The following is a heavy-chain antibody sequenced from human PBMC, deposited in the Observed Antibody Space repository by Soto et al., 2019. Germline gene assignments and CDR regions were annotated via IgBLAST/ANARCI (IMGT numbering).Heavy chain of an antibody. CDR3: AKDALVRNYYDSSGYHDY. Sequence: GGSLRLSCAASGFTFSSYAMSWVRQAPGKGLEWVSAISGSGGSTYYADSVKGRFTISRDNSKNTLYLQMNSLRAEDTAVYYCAKDALVRNYYDSSGYHDYWGHGTLVTVSS. J-gene: IGHJ4*01. CDR2: ISGSGGST. D-gene: IGHD3-22*01. CDR1: GFTFSSYA. V-gene: IGHV3-23*01.